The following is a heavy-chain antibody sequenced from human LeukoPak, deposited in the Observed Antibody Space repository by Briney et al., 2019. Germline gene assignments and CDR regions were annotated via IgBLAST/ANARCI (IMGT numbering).Heavy chain of an antibody. J-gene: IGHJ4*02. Sequence: PSETLSLTCAVHGGSFSSYYWSWIRQPPGKGLEWIGYIYYSGSSNYNPSLKSRVTISVDTSKNQISLKLSSVTAADTAVYYCARANRYDLYFDYWGQGTLVTVSS. D-gene: IGHD5-12*01. CDR3: ARANRYDLYFDY. CDR1: GGSFSSYY. CDR2: IYYSGSS. V-gene: IGHV4-59*01.